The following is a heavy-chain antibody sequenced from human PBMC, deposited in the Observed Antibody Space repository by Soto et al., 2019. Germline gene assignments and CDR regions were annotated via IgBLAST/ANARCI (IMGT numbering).Heavy chain of an antibody. CDR3: ARQRSELWFGFYYYGMDV. Sequence: PSETLSLTCAVYGGSFSGYYWSWIRQPPGKGLEWIGEINHSGSTNYNPSLKSRVTISVDTSKNQFSLKLSSVTAADTAVYYCARQRSELWFGFYYYGMDVWGQGTTVTVSS. D-gene: IGHD3-10*01. J-gene: IGHJ6*02. V-gene: IGHV4-34*01. CDR2: INHSGST. CDR1: GGSFSGYY.